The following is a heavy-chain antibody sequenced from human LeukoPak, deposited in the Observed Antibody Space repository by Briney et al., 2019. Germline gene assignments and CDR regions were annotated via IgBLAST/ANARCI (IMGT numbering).Heavy chain of an antibody. CDR1: GGSISTDLYY. V-gene: IGHV4-61*02. J-gene: IGHJ5*02. D-gene: IGHD6-19*01. Sequence: SETLSLTCTVSGGSISTDLYYWPWIRQPAGKGLEWIGRIYSNGWTDYNPPLKSRVSISIDTSKNHFSLKMSLATAADTALYYCARGSGWNSFDPWGQGTLVTVSS. CDR3: ARGSGWNSFDP. CDR2: IYSNGWT.